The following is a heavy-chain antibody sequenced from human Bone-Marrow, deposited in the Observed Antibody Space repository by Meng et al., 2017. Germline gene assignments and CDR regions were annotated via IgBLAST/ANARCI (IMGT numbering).Heavy chain of an antibody. CDR3: ARETSSSGGFDY. V-gene: IGHV3-13*03. CDR2: IGTAGDT. CDR1: GFTFSSYD. D-gene: IGHD6-6*01. J-gene: IGHJ4*02. Sequence: GESLKISCAACGFTFSSYDMHWVRQATGKGLEWVSAIGTAGDTYYPGSVKGQFTISRENAKNSLYLQMNSLRAEDTAVYYCARETSSSGGFDYWGQGTLVTVSS.